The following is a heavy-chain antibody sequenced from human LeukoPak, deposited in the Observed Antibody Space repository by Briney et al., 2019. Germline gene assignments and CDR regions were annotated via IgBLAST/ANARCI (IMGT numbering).Heavy chain of an antibody. J-gene: IGHJ4*02. V-gene: IGHV3-48*03. CDR1: GFTLNLYE. CDR2: ISNRGHTI. D-gene: IGHD3-9*01. Sequence: GRSVRLPRASSGFTLNLYELNWVRQASGKGLEYVSYISNRGHTIYYAESVKRRFADSRDNSKNSLYLQMNSLRGEDTAVYYCARESDFDWSPSIDYWGQGTLVTVSS. CDR3: ARESDFDWSPSIDY.